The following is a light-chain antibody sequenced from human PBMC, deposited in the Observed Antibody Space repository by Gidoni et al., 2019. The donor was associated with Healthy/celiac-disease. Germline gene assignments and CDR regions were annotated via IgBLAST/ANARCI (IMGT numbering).Light chain of an antibody. J-gene: IGKJ1*01. V-gene: IGKV1-6*01. CDR2: AAT. Sequence: AIQMTQSPSSLSASVGDRVTITCRASQDIRNDLGWYQQKPGKAPKVLISAATSLQGAVPSRFSVSGSGTEFSLTISSLQPEDFATYYCLQDNNYPRTFXQXTKVEIK. CDR1: QDIRND. CDR3: LQDNNYPRT.